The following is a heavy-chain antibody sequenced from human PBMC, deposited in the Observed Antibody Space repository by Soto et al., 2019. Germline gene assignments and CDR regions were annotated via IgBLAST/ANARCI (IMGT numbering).Heavy chain of an antibody. J-gene: IGHJ3*02. CDR2: ISVKNGNT. CDR1: GYTFTIYG. Sequence: ASVKVSCKASGYTFTIYGISWVRQAPGQGLEWMGWISVKNGNTNYAQRFLGRVTMTTDTSTRTAHMELRSLRSDDTAVYYCARLWQGYDSFTGYYPDGFDIWGQGTMVTVS. D-gene: IGHD3-9*01. CDR3: ARLWQGYDSFTGYYPDGFDI. V-gene: IGHV1-18*04.